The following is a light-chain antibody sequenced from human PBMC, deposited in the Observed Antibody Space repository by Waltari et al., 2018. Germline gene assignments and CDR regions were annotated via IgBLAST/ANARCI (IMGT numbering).Light chain of an antibody. CDR3: HSRDTSSTRF. J-gene: IGLJ2*01. V-gene: IGLV3-19*01. CDR1: SLRRYS. Sequence: SSDLTQDPAVSVALGQTVRITCQGDSLRRYSASWYQQRPGQATILVLYGQNDRPSGIPDRFSGSTSGNTASLTITGAQAEDEADYYCHSRDTSSTRFFGGGTRLTV. CDR2: GQN.